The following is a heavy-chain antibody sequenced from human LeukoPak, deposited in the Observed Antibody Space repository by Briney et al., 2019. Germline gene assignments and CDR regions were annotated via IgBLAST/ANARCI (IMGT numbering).Heavy chain of an antibody. CDR3: AKDRRTYGDYRGDY. V-gene: IGHV3-23*01. D-gene: IGHD4-17*01. CDR1: GFTFSSSA. Sequence: PGGSLRLSCAASGFTFSSSAMSWVRQSPGKGLEWVSAISGSGGSTYYADSVKGRFTISRDNSKNTLYLQMNSLRAEDTAVYYCAKDRRTYGDYRGDYWGQGTPVTVSS. CDR2: ISGSGGST. J-gene: IGHJ4*02.